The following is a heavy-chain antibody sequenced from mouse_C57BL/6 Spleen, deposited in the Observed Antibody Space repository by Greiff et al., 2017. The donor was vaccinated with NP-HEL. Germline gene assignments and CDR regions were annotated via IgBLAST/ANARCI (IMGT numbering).Heavy chain of an antibody. CDR2: IWRGGST. V-gene: IGHV2-5*01. J-gene: IGHJ4*01. CDR1: GFSLTSYG. Sequence: VKLMESGPGLVQPSHCLSITCTVSGFSLTSYGVHWVRQSPGKGLEWLGVIWRGGSTDYNAAFMSRLSITKDNSKSQVFFKMNSLQADDTAIYYCAKTIPYAMDYWGQGTSVTVSS. CDR3: AKTIPYAMDY.